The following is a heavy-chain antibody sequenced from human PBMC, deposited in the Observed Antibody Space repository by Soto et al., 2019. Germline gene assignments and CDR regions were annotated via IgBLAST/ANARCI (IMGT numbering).Heavy chain of an antibody. CDR3: ARLVWSYGTWFDP. CDR2: IYYSGST. CDR1: GGSISSYD. D-gene: IGHD5-18*01. V-gene: IGHV4-59*08. J-gene: IGHJ5*02. Sequence: PSETLSLTCTVSGGSISSYDWSWIRQPPGKGLEWIGYIYYSGSTNYNPSLKSRVTISVDTSKNQFSLKLSSVTAADTAVYYCARLVWSYGTWFDPWGQGTLVTVSS.